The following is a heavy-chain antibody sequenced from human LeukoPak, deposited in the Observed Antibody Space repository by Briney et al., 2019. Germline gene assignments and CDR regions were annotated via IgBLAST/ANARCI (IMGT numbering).Heavy chain of an antibody. CDR1: GGSITSSSYY. CDR3: ARAGYCSSTTCPDAFDI. J-gene: IGHJ3*02. Sequence: PSETLSLTCTVSGGSITSSSYYWGWIRQPPGKGLEWIGSIYYRGRTYYNPSLKSRVTISVDTSKNQLSLKMSSVTAADTAAYYCARAGYCSSTTCPDAFDIWGQETKVTVSS. V-gene: IGHV4-39*07. D-gene: IGHD2-2*01. CDR2: IYYRGRT.